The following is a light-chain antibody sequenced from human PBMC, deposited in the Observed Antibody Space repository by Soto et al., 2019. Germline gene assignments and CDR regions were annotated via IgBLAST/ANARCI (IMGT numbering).Light chain of an antibody. V-gene: IGKV3-11*01. CDR2: DAS. J-gene: IGKJ1*01. CDR1: QSVSGD. Sequence: EFVQTQAPSTLSVSQGERATLSCRASQSVSGDLAWYHHKPGQAPRLLIYDASNRATGIPARFSGSGSGTDFTLTISSLEPEDFAVYYCQQRSKWPRTFGQGTKVDIK. CDR3: QQRSKWPRT.